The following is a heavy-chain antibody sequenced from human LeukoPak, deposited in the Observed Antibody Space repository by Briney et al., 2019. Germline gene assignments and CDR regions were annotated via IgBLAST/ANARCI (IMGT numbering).Heavy chain of an antibody. Sequence: SETLSLTCAVYGGSFSGYYWSWIRQPPGKGLEWIGEINHSGSTNYNPSLKSRVTISVDTSKNQLSLKLSSVTAADTAVYYCARNYRSGTLGYWGQGTLVTVSS. J-gene: IGHJ4*02. V-gene: IGHV4-34*01. D-gene: IGHD1-7*01. CDR3: ARNYRSGTLGY. CDR1: GGSFSGYY. CDR2: INHSGST.